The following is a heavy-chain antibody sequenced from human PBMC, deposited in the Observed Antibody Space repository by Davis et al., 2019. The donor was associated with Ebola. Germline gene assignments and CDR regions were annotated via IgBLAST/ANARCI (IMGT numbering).Heavy chain of an antibody. J-gene: IGHJ6*02. CDR1: GFTFSSYG. D-gene: IGHD6-13*01. CDR3: AREGAAVPDYYYGMDV. Sequence: GGSLRLSCAASGFTFSSYGMHWVRQAPGKGLEWAAVIWYDGSNKYYADSVKGRFTISRDNSKNTLYLQMNSLRAEDTAVYYCAREGAAVPDYYYGMDVWGQGTTVTVSS. V-gene: IGHV3-33*01. CDR2: IWYDGSNK.